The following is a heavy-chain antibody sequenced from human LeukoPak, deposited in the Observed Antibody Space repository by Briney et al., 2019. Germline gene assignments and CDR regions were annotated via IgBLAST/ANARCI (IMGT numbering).Heavy chain of an antibody. CDR2: IYYSGST. D-gene: IGHD3-22*01. J-gene: IGHJ4*02. CDR1: GGSVSSGSYY. CDR3: ARYYYDSSGYFIPFDY. V-gene: IGHV4-61*01. Sequence: KPSETLSLTCSVSGGSVSSGSYYWSWIRQPPGKGLEWIGDIYYSGSTNYSPSLKSRVTISVDTSKNQFSLKLSSVTAADTAVYYCARYYYDSSGYFIPFDYWGQGTLVTVSS.